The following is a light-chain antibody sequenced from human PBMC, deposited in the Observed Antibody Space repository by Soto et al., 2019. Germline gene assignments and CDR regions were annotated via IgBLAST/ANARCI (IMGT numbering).Light chain of an antibody. CDR2: DAS. CDR3: QQYNSWPIT. J-gene: IGKJ5*01. V-gene: IGKV3-11*01. CDR1: QSVSSY. Sequence: EIVLTQSPATLSLFPGEGATISCRASQSVSSYLAWYQQKPGQAPRLLIYDASNRATGIPARFSGSGSGTEFTLTISGLQSEDFAVYYCQQYNSWPITFGQGTRLEIK.